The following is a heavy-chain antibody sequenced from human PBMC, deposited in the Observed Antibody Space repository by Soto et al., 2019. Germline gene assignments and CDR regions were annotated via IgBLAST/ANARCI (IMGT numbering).Heavy chain of an antibody. Sequence: ASVKVSCKASGYTFTSYAMNWVRQAPGQGLEWMGWISAYNGNTNYAQKLQGRVTMTTDTSTSTAYMELRSLRSDDTAVYYCARDAAVGLFDYWGQGTLVTVSS. CDR1: GYTFTSYA. CDR3: ARDAAVGLFDY. CDR2: ISAYNGNT. D-gene: IGHD1-26*01. V-gene: IGHV1-18*01. J-gene: IGHJ4*02.